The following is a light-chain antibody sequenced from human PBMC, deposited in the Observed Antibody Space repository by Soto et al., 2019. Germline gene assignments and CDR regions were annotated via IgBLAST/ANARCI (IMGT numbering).Light chain of an antibody. CDR3: QHYYSSWT. V-gene: IGKV4-1*01. CDR1: QNNKNY. J-gene: IGKJ1*01. CDR2: WAS. Sequence: DIVMTQSPDSLAVSLGERATINCKSSQNNKNYLAWYQQKAGQPPKLIIDWASTRASGVPDRFSGSGSGTDFTLTISSLQAEDVAVCYCQHYYSSWTFGQGTKVDIK.